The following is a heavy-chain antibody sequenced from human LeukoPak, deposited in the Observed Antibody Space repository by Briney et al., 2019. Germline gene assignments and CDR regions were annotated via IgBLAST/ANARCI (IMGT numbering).Heavy chain of an antibody. V-gene: IGHV3-30-3*01. CDR3: ARDQNFRGGSDAFDI. Sequence: PGGSLRLSCAASGFTFSSYAMHWVRQAPGKGLEWVAVISYDGSNKYYADSVKGRFTISRDNSKNTLYLQMNSLRAGDTAVYYCARDQNFRGGSDAFDIWGQGTMVTVSS. CDR2: ISYDGSNK. CDR1: GFTFSSYA. J-gene: IGHJ3*02. D-gene: IGHD2-15*01.